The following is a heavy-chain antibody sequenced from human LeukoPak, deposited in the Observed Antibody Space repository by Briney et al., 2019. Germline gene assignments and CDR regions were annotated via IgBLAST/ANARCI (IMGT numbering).Heavy chain of an antibody. D-gene: IGHD3-10*01. CDR3: AREGRVVTIITTGYFDY. J-gene: IGHJ4*02. V-gene: IGHV3-30-3*01. CDR1: KFTFSSYA. CDR2: ISFDGSNK. Sequence: SGGSLRLSCAAFKFTFSSYAMHWVRQAPGKGLEWVAVISFDGSNKHYADTVKGRFTISRDNSKNTLYLQMNSLRPEDTAVYYCAREGRVVTIITTGYFDYWGQGSLVTVSS.